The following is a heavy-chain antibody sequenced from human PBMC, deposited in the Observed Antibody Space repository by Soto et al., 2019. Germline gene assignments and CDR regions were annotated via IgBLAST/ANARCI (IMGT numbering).Heavy chain of an antibody. CDR1: GGSFSGYY. CDR2: SNPSGST. V-gene: IGHV4-34*01. D-gene: IGHD6-6*01. J-gene: IGHJ6*02. CDR3: ARGFAARQDYYYYGMDV. Sequence: SETLLRTYAVYGGSFSGYYWGGIRQPPGKGLDWIGESNPSGSTNYNPSLKSRVTISVDTSKNQFSLKLSSVTAADTAVYYCARGFAARQDYYYYGMDVLGQGTTVT.